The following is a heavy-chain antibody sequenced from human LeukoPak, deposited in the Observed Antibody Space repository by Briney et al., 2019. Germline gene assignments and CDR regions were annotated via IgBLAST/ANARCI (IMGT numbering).Heavy chain of an antibody. J-gene: IGHJ4*02. CDR1: GFTFSSYA. CDR2: ISYDGSNK. Sequence: GGSLRLSCAASGFTFSSYAMHWVRQAPGKGLEWVAVISYDGSNKYYADSVKGRFTISRDNSMNTLYLQINSLRAEDTAVYYCARGFSGYSSSCFNFWGQGTLVTVSS. CDR3: ARGFSGYSSSCFNF. V-gene: IGHV3-30-3*01. D-gene: IGHD6-13*01.